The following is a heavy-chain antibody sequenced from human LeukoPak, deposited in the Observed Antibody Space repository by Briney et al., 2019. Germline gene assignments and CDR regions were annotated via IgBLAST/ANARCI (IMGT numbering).Heavy chain of an antibody. CDR1: GYTFTSYY. Sequence: GASVKVSCKASGYTFTSYYMHWVRQAPGQGLEWMGIINPSGGSTSYAQKFQGRVTMTRDTSTSTVYMELSSLRSEDTAVYYCATRGTAVNFDYWGQGTLVTVSS. CDR3: ATRGTAVNFDY. D-gene: IGHD2-2*01. CDR2: INPSGGST. J-gene: IGHJ4*02. V-gene: IGHV1-46*01.